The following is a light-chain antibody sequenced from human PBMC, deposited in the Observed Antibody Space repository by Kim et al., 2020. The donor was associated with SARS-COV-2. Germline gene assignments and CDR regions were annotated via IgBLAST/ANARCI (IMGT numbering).Light chain of an antibody. Sequence: DIQMTQSPSSLSASVGDRVTITCRASQDIRNDLGWYQQNPGRAPKRLIYGASSLQSGVPSRFSGSGSGTEFTLTISSLQPEDFETYFRRQNNTYPNTFGQGTRLEIK. CDR3: RQNNTYPNT. CDR1: QDIRND. V-gene: IGKV1-17*01. J-gene: IGKJ5*01. CDR2: GAS.